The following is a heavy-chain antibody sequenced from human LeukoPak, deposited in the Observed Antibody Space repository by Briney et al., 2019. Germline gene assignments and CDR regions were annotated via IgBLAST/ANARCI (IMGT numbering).Heavy chain of an antibody. CDR3: AKDIQLST. Sequence: GGSLRLSCAASGFTFSTYSMNWVRQAPGKGLEWVSLIGASGESTYYADSVKGRFTISRDNSKNTLSLQMNSLRVEDTAMYFCAKDIQLSTWGLGTMVTVSS. D-gene: IGHD5-24*01. V-gene: IGHV3-23*01. CDR1: GFTFSTYS. J-gene: IGHJ3*01. CDR2: IGASGEST.